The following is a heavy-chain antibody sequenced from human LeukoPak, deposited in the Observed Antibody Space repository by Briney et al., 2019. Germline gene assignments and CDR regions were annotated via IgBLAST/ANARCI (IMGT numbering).Heavy chain of an antibody. D-gene: IGHD4-17*01. Sequence: GGSLRLSCAASGFNFNTYTMNWVRQAPGKGLEWVSSISSDSSYIYYADAVHGRFTVSRDNAKYSLYLQMNSLRAEDTAVYYCARGSYGAYDYWGQGSLVTVSS. CDR3: ARGSYGAYDY. CDR1: GFNFNTYT. J-gene: IGHJ4*02. CDR2: ISSDSSYI. V-gene: IGHV3-21*01.